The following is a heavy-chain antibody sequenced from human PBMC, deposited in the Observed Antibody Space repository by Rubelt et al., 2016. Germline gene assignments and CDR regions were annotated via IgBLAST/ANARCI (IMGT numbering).Heavy chain of an antibody. CDR3: AGAPRIAAAGGPSWFDP. V-gene: IGHV4-59*12. CDR1: GGSISSYY. J-gene: IGHJ5*02. D-gene: IGHD6-13*01. CDR2: IYSRWGT. Sequence: QVQLQESGPGLVKPSETLSLTCTVSGGSISSYYWSWIRQPPGKGLEWIGYIYSRWGTNYNPSPRSRATLSVDSSKYQSSHTVRSRIVADTAGYYCAGAPRIAAAGGPSWFDPWGQGTLVTVSS.